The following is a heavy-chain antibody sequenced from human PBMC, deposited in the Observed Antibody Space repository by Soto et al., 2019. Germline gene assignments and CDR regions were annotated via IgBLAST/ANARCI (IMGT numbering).Heavy chain of an antibody. CDR1: GGTFNNYA. Sequence: SVKVSCKASGGTFNNYALSWVRQAPGQGLEWMGGIIPIFNSANYAQKFQGRVTITADDSTSTAYMELRSLRHDDTAVYYCAREVTVASYSFDFWGQGTLVTVSS. CDR3: AREVTVASYSFDF. V-gene: IGHV1-69*13. D-gene: IGHD5-12*01. J-gene: IGHJ4*02. CDR2: IIPIFNSA.